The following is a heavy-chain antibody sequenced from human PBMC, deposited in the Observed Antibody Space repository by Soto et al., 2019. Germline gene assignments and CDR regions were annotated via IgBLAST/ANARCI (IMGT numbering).Heavy chain of an antibody. Sequence: GGSLRLSCAASGFTFNNYAMNWVRQAPGKGLEWVATISGTGGSTYYADSVKGRFTISRDNSKNTLYLQMNSLRVEDTAVYYCAKDRLGGNFDYWGQGTQLTVSS. V-gene: IGHV3-23*01. CDR1: GFTFNNYA. J-gene: IGHJ4*02. CDR3: AKDRLGGNFDY. CDR2: ISGTGGST.